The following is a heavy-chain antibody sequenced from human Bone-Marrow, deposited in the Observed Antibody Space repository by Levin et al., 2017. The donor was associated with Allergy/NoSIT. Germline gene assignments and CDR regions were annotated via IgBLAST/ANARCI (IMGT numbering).Heavy chain of an antibody. V-gene: IGHV4-61*01. CDR2: IYYNGNT. D-gene: IGHD3-16*01. J-gene: IGHJ6*02. CDR3: ARDGVYYYGMDV. Sequence: SSETLSLTCSVSGDPVSSPRYFWTWVRQPPGRKLEWMGYIYYNGNTKYNPSLKSRVTMSVDTSKNQFSLRLTSVTAADTAIYYCARDGVYYYGMDVWGRGTTVIVSS. CDR1: GDPVSSPRYF.